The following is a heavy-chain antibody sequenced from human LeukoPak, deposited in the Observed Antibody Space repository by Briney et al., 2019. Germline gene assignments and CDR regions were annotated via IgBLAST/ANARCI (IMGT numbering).Heavy chain of an antibody. D-gene: IGHD3-9*01. Sequence: GRSLRLSCTASGFTFGDYAMSWVRQAPGKGLEWVGFIRSKAYGGTTEYAASVKGRFTISRDDSKSIAYLQMNSLKTEDTAVYYCTTIVLRYFDWLLFDYWGQGTLVTVSS. CDR1: GFTFGDYA. CDR2: IRSKAYGGTT. CDR3: TTIVLRYFDWLLFDY. V-gene: IGHV3-49*04. J-gene: IGHJ4*02.